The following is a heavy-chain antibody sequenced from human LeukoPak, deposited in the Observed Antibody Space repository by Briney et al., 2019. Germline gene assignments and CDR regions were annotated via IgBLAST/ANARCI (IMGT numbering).Heavy chain of an antibody. CDR3: ARHSGAYGDYGTWFNY. CDR1: GVSISSYF. Sequence: PSETLSLTCTVSGVSISSYFWSWIRQPPGKGLEWIGFIHYSGNTNYNPSLRSRVTISLYTSKNQFSLNLTSATAADTAVYYCARHSGAYGDYGTWFNYWGQGTLVAVSS. CDR2: IHYSGNT. J-gene: IGHJ4*02. V-gene: IGHV4-59*08. D-gene: IGHD4-17*01.